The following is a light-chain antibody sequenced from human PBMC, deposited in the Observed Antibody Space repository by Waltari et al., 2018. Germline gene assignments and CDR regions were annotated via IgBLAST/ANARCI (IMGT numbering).Light chain of an antibody. Sequence: QSVLTQPPSASGTPGQRVLISCSGSSSNIGAASVAWYQQFQGKAPKLLIYRNDHRPSGVPDRFSGSKSGTSASLALSGLQSEDEADYYCAAWDKILSAYVFGTGTKVTVL. CDR1: SSNIGAAS. CDR3: AAWDKILSAYV. CDR2: RND. J-gene: IGLJ1*01. V-gene: IGLV1-44*01.